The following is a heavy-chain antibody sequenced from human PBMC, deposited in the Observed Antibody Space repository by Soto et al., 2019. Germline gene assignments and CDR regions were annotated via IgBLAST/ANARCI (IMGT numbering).Heavy chain of an antibody. CDR1: GITFSSYA. J-gene: IGHJ6*02. V-gene: IGHV3-30-3*01. Sequence: QVQLVESGGGVVQPGRSLRLSCAAYGITFSSYAMHWVRQAPGKGLEWVAVISYDGSNKYYADSVKGRFTISRDNSKNTLYLQMNSLRAEDTAVYYCARETYYDFWSGPYYGMDVLGQGTTVTVSS. CDR2: ISYDGSNK. CDR3: ARETYYDFWSGPYYGMDV. D-gene: IGHD3-3*01.